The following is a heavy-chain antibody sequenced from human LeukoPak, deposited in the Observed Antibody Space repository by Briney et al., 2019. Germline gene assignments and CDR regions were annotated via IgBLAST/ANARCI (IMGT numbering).Heavy chain of an antibody. CDR2: INHSGST. CDR3: ARLTPKYSSSWYFDY. Sequence: SETLSLTCAVYGGSFSGYYWSWIRQPPGKGLEWIGEINHSGSTNYNPSLKSRVTISVDTSKNQFSLKLSSVTAADTAVYHCARLTPKYSSSWYFDYWGQGTLVTVSS. V-gene: IGHV4-34*01. CDR1: GGSFSGYY. J-gene: IGHJ4*02. D-gene: IGHD6-13*01.